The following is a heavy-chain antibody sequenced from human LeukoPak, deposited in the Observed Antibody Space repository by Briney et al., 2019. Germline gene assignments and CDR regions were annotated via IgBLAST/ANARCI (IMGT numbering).Heavy chain of an antibody. CDR2: VNPSDGTT. D-gene: IGHD3-10*01. J-gene: IGHJ4*02. CDR1: GYTFSSHY. CDR3: VRDASRGARYYFFDS. Sequence: ASVKISCKASGYTFSSHYLNWVRQAPGQGLEWMGIVNPSDGTTSYAQRFQGRVTMSRDTSTTTVYMELNSLRSEDSAVFYCVRDASRGARYYFFDSWGQGTLVTVSA. V-gene: IGHV1-46*01.